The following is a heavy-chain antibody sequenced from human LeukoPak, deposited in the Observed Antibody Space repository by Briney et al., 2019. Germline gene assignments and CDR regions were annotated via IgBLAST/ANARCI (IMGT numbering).Heavy chain of an antibody. V-gene: IGHV3-15*01. Sequence: PGGSLRLSCVGSGFTFSNAWMIWVRQAPGKGLEWVGRIKSKPDGGTTDYAAPVKGRFTITRDDSKNTVYLQMNSLRAEDTAVYYCARESRGYYDILTGYFDYWGQGTLVTVSS. CDR3: ARESRGYYDILTGYFDY. D-gene: IGHD3-9*01. CDR2: IKSKPDGGTT. CDR1: GFTFSNAW. J-gene: IGHJ4*02.